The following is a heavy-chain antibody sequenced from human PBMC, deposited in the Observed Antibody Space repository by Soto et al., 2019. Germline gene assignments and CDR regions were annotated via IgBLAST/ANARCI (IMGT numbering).Heavy chain of an antibody. CDR1: GGSFSGYY. V-gene: IGHV4-34*01. D-gene: IGHD5-12*01. J-gene: IGHJ5*02. Sequence: QVQLQQWGAGLLKPSETLSLTCAVYGGSFSGYYWSWIRQPPGKGLEWIGEINHSGSTNYNPSLKSRVTISVDTSKNQFSLKLSSVTAADTAVYYCARTDSGYDLSGVIGWFDPWGQGTLVTVSS. CDR3: ARTDSGYDLSGVIGWFDP. CDR2: INHSGST.